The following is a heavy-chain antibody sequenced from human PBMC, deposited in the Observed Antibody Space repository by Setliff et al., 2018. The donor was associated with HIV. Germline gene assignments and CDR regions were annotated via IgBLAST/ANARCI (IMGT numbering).Heavy chain of an antibody. Sequence: GGSLRLSCAASGFIVSSFWMNWVRQAPGKGLEWLANINEDGSERNCVDSVKGRFTISKDNAKNSLYLQMNSLRAEDTAVYYCTKGHYTTSGWGQGTVVTVS. CDR2: INEDGSER. V-gene: IGHV3-7*01. CDR1: GFIVSSFW. CDR3: TKGHYTTSG. J-gene: IGHJ4*02. D-gene: IGHD3-10*01.